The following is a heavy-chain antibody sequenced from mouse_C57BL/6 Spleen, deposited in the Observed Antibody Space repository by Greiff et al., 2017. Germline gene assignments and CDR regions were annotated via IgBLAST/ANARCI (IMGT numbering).Heavy chain of an antibody. CDR3: AKVRLDYAAWFAY. Sequence: VQGVESGPGLVAPSQSLSITCTVSGFSLTSYGVSWVRQPPGKGLEWLGVIWGDGSTNYHSAPISRLGISKDNYKSQVFLKLNSLQTDYTATYYCAKVRLDYAAWFAYWGQGTLVTVSA. V-gene: IGHV2-3*01. J-gene: IGHJ3*01. CDR1: GFSLTSYG. CDR2: IWGDGST. D-gene: IGHD2-4*01.